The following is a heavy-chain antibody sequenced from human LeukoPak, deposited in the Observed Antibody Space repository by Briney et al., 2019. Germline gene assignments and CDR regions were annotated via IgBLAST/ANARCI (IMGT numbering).Heavy chain of an antibody. V-gene: IGHV3-15*01. CDR1: GFTFSNAW. CDR2: IKSKTDGGTT. CDR3: TTEAGDD. J-gene: IGHJ4*02. Sequence: GGSLRLSCAASGFTFSNAWMSWVRQAPGKGLEWVGHIKSKTDGGTTEYAAPVKGRFTISRDDSKNTRYLQMDSLKTEDTAVYYCTTEAGDDWGQGTLVTVSS. D-gene: IGHD5-24*01.